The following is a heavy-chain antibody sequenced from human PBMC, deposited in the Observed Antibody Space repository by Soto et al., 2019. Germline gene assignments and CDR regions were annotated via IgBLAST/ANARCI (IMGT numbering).Heavy chain of an antibody. V-gene: IGHV1-18*01. CDR2: ISAYNGNT. CDR3: ARDGGWIAAAGLRLPGPSLY. J-gene: IGHJ4*02. Sequence: ASVKVSCKASGYTFTSYGISWVRQAPGQGLEWMGWISAYNGNTNYAQKLQGRVTMTTDTSTSTAYMELRSLRSDGTAVYYCARDGGWIAAAGLRLPGPSLYWGQGTLVTVSS. D-gene: IGHD6-13*01. CDR1: GYTFTSYG.